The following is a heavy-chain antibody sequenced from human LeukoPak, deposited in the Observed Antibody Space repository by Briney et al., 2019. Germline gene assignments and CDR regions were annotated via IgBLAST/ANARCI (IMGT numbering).Heavy chain of an antibody. CDR3: ARPLLPYCTNGVCYEAGRLWFDP. Sequence: ASVKVSCKASGYTFTGYYMHWVRQAPGQGLEWMGWINPNSGGTNYAQKFQGRVTMTRDTSISTAYMELSRLKSDDTAVYYCARPLLPYCTNGVCYEAGRLWFDPWGQGTLVTVSS. CDR2: INPNSGGT. CDR1: GYTFTGYY. V-gene: IGHV1-2*02. J-gene: IGHJ5*02. D-gene: IGHD2-8*01.